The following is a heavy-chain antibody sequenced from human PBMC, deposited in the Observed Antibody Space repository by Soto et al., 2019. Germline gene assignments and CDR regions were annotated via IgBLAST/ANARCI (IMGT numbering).Heavy chain of an antibody. CDR2: ISYDGSNK. Sequence: QAQLVESGGGVVQPGRSLRLSCAASGFTFSSYGMHWVRQAPGKGLEWVAVISYDGSNKYYADSVKGPFTISRDNSKNTLYMQMNSLRAEDTAVYYCAKSREWLFIYYYYYYMDVWGKGTTVTVS. CDR1: GFTFSSYG. D-gene: IGHD3-3*01. V-gene: IGHV3-30*18. CDR3: AKSREWLFIYYYYYYMDV. J-gene: IGHJ6*03.